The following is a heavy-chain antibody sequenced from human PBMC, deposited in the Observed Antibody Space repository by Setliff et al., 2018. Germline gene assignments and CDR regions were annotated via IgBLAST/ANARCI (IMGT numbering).Heavy chain of an antibody. CDR3: AKGLYYDYVWGSYRPFDY. V-gene: IGHV3-30*18. CDR1: GYTSSSYA. J-gene: IGHJ4*02. CDR2: ISWDGTKT. D-gene: IGHD3-16*02. Sequence: LSLSCAASGYTSSSYAIHWVRQAPGKGLEWVALISWDGTKTSYADSERGRFTISRDGSKSTLYLQMNSLRAEDTAVYYCAKGLYYDYVWGSYRPFDYWGQGTLVTVSS.